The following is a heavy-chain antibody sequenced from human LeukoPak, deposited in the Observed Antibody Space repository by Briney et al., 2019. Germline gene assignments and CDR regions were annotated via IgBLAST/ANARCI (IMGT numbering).Heavy chain of an antibody. J-gene: IGHJ6*03. Sequence: GGSLRLSCAASGFTFSDYYMSWIRQAPGKGLEWVSYISSSGNTIYYADSVKGRFTISRDNAKNSLYLQMNSLRADDTAVYYCARAGGSSGWDYYYYYMDVWGKGTTVTVSS. CDR3: ARAGGSSGWDYYYYYMDV. D-gene: IGHD6-19*01. CDR1: GFTFSDYY. V-gene: IGHV3-11*04. CDR2: ISSSGNTI.